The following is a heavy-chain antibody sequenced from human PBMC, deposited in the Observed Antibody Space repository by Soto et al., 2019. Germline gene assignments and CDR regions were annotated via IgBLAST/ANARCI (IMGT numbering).Heavy chain of an antibody. D-gene: IGHD3-3*01. CDR1: GFTFSSYW. CDR2: IKQDGSEK. Sequence: GGSLRLSCAASGFTFSSYWMSWVRQAPGKGLEWVANIKQDGSEKYYVDSVKGRFTISRDNAKNSLYLQMNSLRAEDTAVYYCARDIWGQSLKYYDFGSGYRNYYYYMDVWGKGTTVTVSS. CDR3: ARDIWGQSLKYYDFGSGYRNYYYYMDV. V-gene: IGHV3-7*01. J-gene: IGHJ6*03.